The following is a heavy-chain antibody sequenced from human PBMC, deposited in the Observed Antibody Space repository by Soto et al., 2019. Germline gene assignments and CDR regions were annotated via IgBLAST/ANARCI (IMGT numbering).Heavy chain of an antibody. CDR1: GFTFSSFP. J-gene: IGHJ6*02. V-gene: IGHV3-7*03. Sequence: GGSLRLSCVGSGFTFSSFPMSWVRKAPGKGLEWVAKIKQDGSEKYYVDSVKGRFTISRDNAKNSLFLQMNSLRAGDTAVYYCARDLLRYFDWLSSGMDVWGQGTTVTVSS. CDR2: IKQDGSEK. CDR3: ARDLLRYFDWLSSGMDV. D-gene: IGHD3-9*01.